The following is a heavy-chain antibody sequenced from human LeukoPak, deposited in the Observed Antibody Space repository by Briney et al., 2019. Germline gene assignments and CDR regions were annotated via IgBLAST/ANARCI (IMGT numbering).Heavy chain of an antibody. D-gene: IGHD6-19*01. V-gene: IGHV3-48*03. Sequence: QPGGSLRLSCAASGFTFSSYEMNWVRQAPGKGLEWVSYISSSGSTIYYADSVKGRFTISRDNSKNTLYLQMNSLRTEDTAVYYCAKQYMGSGWLGGYDAFDIWGQGTMVTVSS. CDR2: ISSSGSTI. J-gene: IGHJ3*02. CDR1: GFTFSSYE. CDR3: AKQYMGSGWLGGYDAFDI.